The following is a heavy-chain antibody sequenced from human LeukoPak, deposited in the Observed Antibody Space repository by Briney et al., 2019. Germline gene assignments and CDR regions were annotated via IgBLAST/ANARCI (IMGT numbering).Heavy chain of an antibody. CDR2: INWNSGSI. Sequence: GGSLRLSRAASGFTFDDYAMHWVRQAPGKGLEWVSSINWNSGSINYADSAKGRFTISRDNAKNSLYLQMNSLRAEDTAMYYCARDYYGSGVFDYWGQGTLVTVSS. J-gene: IGHJ4*02. CDR1: GFTFDDYA. CDR3: ARDYYGSGVFDY. V-gene: IGHV3-9*01. D-gene: IGHD3-10*01.